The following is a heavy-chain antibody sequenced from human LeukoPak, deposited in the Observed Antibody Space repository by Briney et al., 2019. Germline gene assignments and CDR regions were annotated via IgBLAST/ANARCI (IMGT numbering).Heavy chain of an antibody. J-gene: IGHJ3*02. CDR1: GLTLRQMW. Sequence: GGSLRLSCAASGLTLRQMWMSWVRQAPGQGLEWVGRIRPKAEGGTTDYAAPVKGRFIISRDDSKNTLDLQMNTLKTEDTALYYCTTGGRSGAFDIWGLGTMVTVSS. D-gene: IGHD3-10*01. V-gene: IGHV3-15*01. CDR3: TTGGRSGAFDI. CDR2: IRPKAEGGTT.